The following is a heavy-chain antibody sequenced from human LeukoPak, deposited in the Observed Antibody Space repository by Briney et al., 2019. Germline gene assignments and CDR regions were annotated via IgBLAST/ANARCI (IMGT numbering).Heavy chain of an antibody. V-gene: IGHV1-46*01. D-gene: IGHD3-10*01. CDR2: INPSGGST. CDR3: ARDSPLMVRGVKGHLGY. J-gene: IGHJ4*02. Sequence: ASVKVSCKASGYTFTSYYMHWVRQAPGQGLEWMGIINPSGGSTSYAQKFQGRVTMTRDTSTSTVYMELSSLRSEDTAVYYCARDSPLMVRGVKGHLGYWGQGTLVTVSS. CDR1: GYTFTSYY.